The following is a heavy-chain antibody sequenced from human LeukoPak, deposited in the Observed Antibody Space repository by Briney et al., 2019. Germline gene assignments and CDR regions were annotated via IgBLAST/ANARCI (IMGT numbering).Heavy chain of an antibody. J-gene: IGHJ4*02. CDR1: GYDFTTNY. D-gene: IGHD2-15*01. V-gene: IGHV1-46*01. CDR3: AKGYCTGASCYVLDS. CDR2: INPSVGST. Sequence: ASVKVSCKASGYDFTTNYIHWVRQAPGQGLEWIGTINPSVGSTTYGQWFQGRVTMTRDTSTTTVYMDLSSLTSEDTAIYYCAKGYCTGASCYVLDSWGQGTLVTVSS.